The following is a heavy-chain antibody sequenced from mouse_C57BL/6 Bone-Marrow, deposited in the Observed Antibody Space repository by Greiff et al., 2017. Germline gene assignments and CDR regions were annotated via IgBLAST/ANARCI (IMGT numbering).Heavy chain of an antibody. D-gene: IGHD1-1*01. CDR1: GYAFSSYW. CDR2: IYPGDGDT. V-gene: IGHV1-80*01. CDR3: ARGDYYGSSYRFAY. J-gene: IGHJ3*01. Sequence: QVQLKESGAELVKPGASVKISCKASGYAFSSYWMNWVKQRPGQGLEWIGQIYPGDGDTNYNGKFKGKATLTADKSSSTAYMQLSSLTSEDSAVYFCARGDYYGSSYRFAYWGQGTLVTVSA.